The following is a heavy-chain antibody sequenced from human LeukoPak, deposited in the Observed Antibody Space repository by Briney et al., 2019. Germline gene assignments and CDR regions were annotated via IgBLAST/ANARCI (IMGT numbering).Heavy chain of an antibody. D-gene: IGHD6-6*01. Sequence: ASVKVSCKASGYTFTSYDINWVRQATGQGLEWMGWMNPNSGNTGYAQKFQGRVTVTRNTSISTAYMELSSLRSEDTAVYYCARGLYSSSIYYYYYYYMDVWGKGTTVTVSS. CDR1: GYTFTSYD. J-gene: IGHJ6*03. CDR2: MNPNSGNT. CDR3: ARGLYSSSIYYYYYYYMDV. V-gene: IGHV1-8*03.